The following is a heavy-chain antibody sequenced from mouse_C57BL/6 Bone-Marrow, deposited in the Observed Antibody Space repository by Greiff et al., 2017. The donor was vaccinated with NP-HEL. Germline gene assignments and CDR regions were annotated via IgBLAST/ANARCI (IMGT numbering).Heavy chain of an antibody. CDR3: ARKGPYFDY. J-gene: IGHJ2*01. Sequence: VQLQQSGPVLVKPGASVKMSCKASGYTFTDYYMNWVKQSHGKSLEWIGVINPYNGGTSYNQKFKGKATLTVDKSSSTAYMELNSLTSEDSAVYYCARKGPYFDYWGQGTTLTVSS. V-gene: IGHV1-19*01. CDR2: INPYNGGT. CDR1: GYTFTDYY.